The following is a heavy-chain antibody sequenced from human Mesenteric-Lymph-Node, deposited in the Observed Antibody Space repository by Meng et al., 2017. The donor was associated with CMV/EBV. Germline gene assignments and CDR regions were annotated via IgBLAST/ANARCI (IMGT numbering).Heavy chain of an antibody. D-gene: IGHD3-9*01. J-gene: IGHJ1*01. CDR3: ARDDFDHLGVFQD. CDR2: INPNGGAT. V-gene: IGHV1-46*01. Sequence: CKASGYTFISYYVHWVRKAPGEGPEWMGLINPNGGATGYAQRFKGRITVTRDTSTSTVYMELRSLISEDTAVYYCARDDFDHLGVFQDWGQGTLVTVSS. CDR1: GYTFISYY.